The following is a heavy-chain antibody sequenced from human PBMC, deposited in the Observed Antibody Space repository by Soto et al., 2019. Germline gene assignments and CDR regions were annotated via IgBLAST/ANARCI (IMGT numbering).Heavy chain of an antibody. CDR2: IYYSGST. CDR3: AREGVPMGYCSGGSCYSGQPPIIDY. D-gene: IGHD2-15*01. CDR1: GGSISSGGYY. J-gene: IGHJ4*02. V-gene: IGHV4-31*03. Sequence: PSETLSLTCTVSGGSISSGGYYWSWIRQQPGKGLEWIGYIYYSGSTYYNPSLKSRVTISVDTSKNQFSLKLSSVTAADTAVYYCAREGVPMGYCSGGSCYSGQPPIIDYWGQGTLVTVSS.